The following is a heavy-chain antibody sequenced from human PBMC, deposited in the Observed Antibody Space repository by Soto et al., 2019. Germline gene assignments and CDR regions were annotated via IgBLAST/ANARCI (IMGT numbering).Heavy chain of an antibody. D-gene: IGHD3-3*01. CDR3: ARGEGLLRFLEWLFFLHH. V-gene: IGHV4-59*01. CDR1: SGAISHNF. Sequence: SETLSLTCTVSSGAISHNFWSWIRQPPGKGLEWIGYVYYNGTTKYNPSLKSRVTMSVDTSRNQLSLKLRSVTAADTAVYYCARGEGLLRFLEWLFFLHHWGRGTLVTVSS. CDR2: VYYNGTT. J-gene: IGHJ5*02.